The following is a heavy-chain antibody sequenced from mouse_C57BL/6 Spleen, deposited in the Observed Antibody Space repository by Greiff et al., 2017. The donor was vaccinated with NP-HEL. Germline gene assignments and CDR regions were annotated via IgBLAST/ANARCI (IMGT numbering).Heavy chain of an antibody. D-gene: IGHD6-5*01. J-gene: IGHJ2*01. V-gene: IGHV1-18*01. CDR2: INPNNGGT. CDR3: ARYSLDWYYFDY. Sequence: VPLQPSGPELVKPGASVKIPCKASGYTFTDYNMDWVKQSHGKSLEWIGDINPNNGGTIYNQKFQGKATLTVDKSSSTTYMELRSLTSEDTAVYYCARYSLDWYYFDYWGQGTTLTVSS. CDR1: GYTFTDYN.